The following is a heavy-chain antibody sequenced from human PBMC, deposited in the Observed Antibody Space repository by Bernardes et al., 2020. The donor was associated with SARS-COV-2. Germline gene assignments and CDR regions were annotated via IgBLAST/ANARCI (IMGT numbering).Heavy chain of an antibody. CDR2: INHSGST. D-gene: IGHD3-3*01. Sequence: SETLSLTRAVYGWSFSGYYWSWIRQPPGKGLEWIGEINHSGSTNYNPSLKSRVTISVDTSKNQFSLKLSSVTAADTAVYYCARGPSILEWLLFGKYYFDYWGQGTLVTVSS. CDR3: ARGPSILEWLLFGKYYFDY. CDR1: GWSFSGYY. V-gene: IGHV4-34*01. J-gene: IGHJ4*02.